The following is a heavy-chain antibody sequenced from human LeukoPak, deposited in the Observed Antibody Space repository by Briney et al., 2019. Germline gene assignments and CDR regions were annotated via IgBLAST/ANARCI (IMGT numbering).Heavy chain of an antibody. V-gene: IGHV5-51*01. Sequence: PGESLKISCKGSGYSFTNYWIGWVRQMPGKGLEWMGIIYPGDSDTRYSPSFQGQVTISADKSISTAYLQWSSLKASDTAMYYCARWGEGYDSIVYSFDYWGQGPLVTVSS. CDR3: ARWGEGYDSIVYSFDY. J-gene: IGHJ4*02. CDR2: IYPGDSDT. D-gene: IGHD3-22*01. CDR1: GYSFTNYW.